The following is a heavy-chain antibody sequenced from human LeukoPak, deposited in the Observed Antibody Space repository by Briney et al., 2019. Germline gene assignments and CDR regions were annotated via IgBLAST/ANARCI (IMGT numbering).Heavy chain of an antibody. Sequence: SETLSLTCTVSGGSISSYYWSWIRQPAGKGLEWIGRIYTSGSTNYNPSLKSRVLISLDTSKNQFSLRLSSVTAADTAVYYCASQHYYGSGSYYNFDYWGQGTLVTVSS. CDR3: ASQHYYGSGSYYNFDY. J-gene: IGHJ4*02. CDR1: GGSISSYY. CDR2: IYTSGST. V-gene: IGHV4-4*07. D-gene: IGHD3-10*01.